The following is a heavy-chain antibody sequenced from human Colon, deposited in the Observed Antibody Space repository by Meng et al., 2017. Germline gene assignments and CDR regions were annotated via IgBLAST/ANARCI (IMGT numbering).Heavy chain of an antibody. V-gene: IGHV4-31*11. Sequence: QWQLQESGPGLVKPSPTLSLPCVVSGGSISGDGYYWSWIRQHPGKGLEWIGYVHDSGDTYYKSSLKSRITISIDTSENQFSLKLKSVTAADTAVYYCARDPSNRGAFFDPWGQGTLVTVSS. CDR3: ARDPSNRGAFFDP. D-gene: IGHD3-10*01. J-gene: IGHJ5*02. CDR1: GGSISGDGYY. CDR2: VHDSGDT.